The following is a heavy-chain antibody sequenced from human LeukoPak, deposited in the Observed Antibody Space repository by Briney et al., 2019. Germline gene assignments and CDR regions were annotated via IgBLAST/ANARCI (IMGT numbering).Heavy chain of an antibody. CDR1: GFTFSSYA. J-gene: IGHJ4*02. CDR2: ISYDGSNK. D-gene: IGHD3-22*01. V-gene: IGHV3-30-3*01. CDR3: ARDPSDYDSSGYSYYFDY. Sequence: GGSLRLSCAASGFTFSSYAMPWVRQAPGKGLEWVAVISYDGSNKYYAGSVKGRFTISRDNSKNTLYLQMNSLGAEDTAVYYCARDPSDYDSSGYSYYFDYWGQGTLVTVSS.